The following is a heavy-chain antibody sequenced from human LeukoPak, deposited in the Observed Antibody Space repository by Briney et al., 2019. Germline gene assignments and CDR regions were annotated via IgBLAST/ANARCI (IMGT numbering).Heavy chain of an antibody. CDR2: ISGSGSST. V-gene: IGHV3-23*01. CDR1: GFTFNNYA. Sequence: GGSPRLSCAASGFTFNNYAMSWVRQAPGKGLEWVSGISGSGSSTYYADSRKGRFTISRDNSKNTLHLQMNSLRAEDTAVYYRLEGPNCSSTSCYSYYFDYWGQGTLVTVSS. CDR3: LEGPNCSSTSCYSYYFDY. J-gene: IGHJ4*02. D-gene: IGHD2-2*01.